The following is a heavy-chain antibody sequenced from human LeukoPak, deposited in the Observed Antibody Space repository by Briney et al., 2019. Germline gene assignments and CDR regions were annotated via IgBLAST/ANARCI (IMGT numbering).Heavy chain of an antibody. V-gene: IGHV3-33*01. CDR3: ARDRKPGYCSGGSCYSYGMDV. CDR2: IWYDGSNK. Sequence: GRSLRLSCAASGFTFSSYGMHWVRQAPGKGLEWVAVIWYDGSNKYYADSVKGRFTISRDNSKNTLYLQMNSLRAEDTAVYYCARDRKPGYCSGGSCYSYGMDVWGQGTTVTVSS. CDR1: GFTFSSYG. D-gene: IGHD2-15*01. J-gene: IGHJ6*02.